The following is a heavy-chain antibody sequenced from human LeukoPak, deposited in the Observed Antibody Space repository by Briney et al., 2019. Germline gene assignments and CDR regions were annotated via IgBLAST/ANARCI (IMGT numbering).Heavy chain of an antibody. CDR1: GGTFSSYA. D-gene: IGHD3-22*01. J-gene: IGHJ4*02. V-gene: IGHV1-69*06. CDR2: IVPMYDTA. CDR3: VRDYDSNGPQKNYFDF. Sequence: SVKVSSEAPGGTFSSYAVSWVVQAPGQGLEWMGRIVPMYDTADYAQRFQGRVTITADKSTGTVFMELSSLRSEDTGIYYCVRDYDSNGPQKNYFDFWGQGTLVTVSS.